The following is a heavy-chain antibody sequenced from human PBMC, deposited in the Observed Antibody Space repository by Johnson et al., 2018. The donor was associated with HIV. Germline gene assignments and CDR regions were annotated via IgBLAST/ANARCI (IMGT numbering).Heavy chain of an antibody. J-gene: IGHJ3*02. CDR3: AKDGAMAFYI. V-gene: IGHV3-30*04. D-gene: IGHD2-2*01. Sequence: QVQLVESGGGVVQPGRSLRLSCAASGFTFSSYAMHWVRQAPGKGLEWVAVISYDGRNEYSVDSGKVRFTISRYKSKNTQHLQMNSLRAEDTAVYYCAKDGAMAFYIWGQGTLVTVSS. CDR1: GFTFSSYA. CDR2: ISYDGRNE.